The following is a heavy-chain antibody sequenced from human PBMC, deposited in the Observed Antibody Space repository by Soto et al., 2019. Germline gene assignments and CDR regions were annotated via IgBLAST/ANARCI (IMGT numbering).Heavy chain of an antibody. Sequence: SETLSLTCTVSGGSISSYYWSWIRQPPGKGLEWIGYIYYSGSTNYNPSLKSRVTISVDTSKNQFTLKLSSETAADTAVYYCARASYSSSWSLYYYYYGMDVWGQGTTVTVSS. CDR2: IYYSGST. J-gene: IGHJ6*02. CDR3: ARASYSSSWSLYYYYYGMDV. V-gene: IGHV4-59*01. CDR1: GGSISSYY. D-gene: IGHD6-13*01.